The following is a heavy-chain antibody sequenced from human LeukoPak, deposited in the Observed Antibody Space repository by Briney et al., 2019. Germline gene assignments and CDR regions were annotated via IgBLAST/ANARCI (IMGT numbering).Heavy chain of an antibody. J-gene: IGHJ6*03. CDR3: ARSDTGYTYYYYYYMDV. D-gene: IGHD3-9*01. V-gene: IGHV3-7*01. CDR1: GFTFSSYA. Sequence: GGSLRLSCAASGFTFSSYAMSWVRQAPGKGLEWVANIKQDGSEKYYVDSVRGRFTISRDNAKNSLYLQMNSLRAEDTAVYYCARSDTGYTYYYYYYMDVWGKGTTVTISS. CDR2: IKQDGSEK.